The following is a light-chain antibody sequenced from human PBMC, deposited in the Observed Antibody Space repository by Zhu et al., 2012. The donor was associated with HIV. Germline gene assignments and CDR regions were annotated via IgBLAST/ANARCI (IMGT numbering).Light chain of an antibody. Sequence: EIVLTQSPASLSVSPGERATLSCRASQSIGTNLAWYQQKGGQAPRLLIHGAFVRATGVPARFSGSGSGTEFTLTISSLQPEDFAVYYCQQYDQWPPLTFGGGTKVEIK. CDR3: QQYDQWPPLT. CDR1: QSIGTN. CDR2: GAF. J-gene: IGKJ4*01. V-gene: IGKV3-15*01.